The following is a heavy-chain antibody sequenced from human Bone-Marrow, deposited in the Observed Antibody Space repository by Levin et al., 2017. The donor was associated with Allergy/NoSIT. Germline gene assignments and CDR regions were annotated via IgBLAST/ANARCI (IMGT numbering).Heavy chain of an antibody. Sequence: SETLSLTCAVSGYSISSGYYWGWIRQPPGKGLEWIGSIYHSGSTYYNPSLKSRVTISVDTSKNQFSLKLSSVTAADTAVYYCARDVDLTGSLIGDYWGQGTLVTVSS. CDR1: GYSISSGYY. D-gene: IGHD3-9*01. CDR3: ARDVDLTGSLIGDY. CDR2: IYHSGST. V-gene: IGHV4-38-2*02. J-gene: IGHJ4*02.